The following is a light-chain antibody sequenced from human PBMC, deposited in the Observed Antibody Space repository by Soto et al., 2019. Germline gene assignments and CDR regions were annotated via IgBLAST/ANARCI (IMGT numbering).Light chain of an antibody. V-gene: IGKV3-11*01. J-gene: IGKJ1*01. Sequence: EIVWTQSPATLSLSPGERATLPCRASQSVSSYLAWYQQKPGQAPRLLIYDASNRATGIPARFSGSGSGTDFTLTISSLEPEDFAVYYCQQRSNWLWTFGQGTKVDIK. CDR3: QQRSNWLWT. CDR1: QSVSSY. CDR2: DAS.